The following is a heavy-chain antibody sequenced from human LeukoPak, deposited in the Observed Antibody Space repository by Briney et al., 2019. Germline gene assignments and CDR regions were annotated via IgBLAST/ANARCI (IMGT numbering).Heavy chain of an antibody. CDR1: GDSLSSNTAT. V-gene: IGHV6-1*01. CDR3: ARGLYGSGVSYYYDY. D-gene: IGHD3-10*01. J-gene: IGHJ4*02. Sequence: SQTLSLTCAISGDSLSSNTATWNWIRQSPSRGLEWLGRTYYRSKWYNDYALSVKSRITINPDTSKNQFSLQLNSVTPEDTAVYYCARGLYGSGVSYYYDYWGQGALVTVSS. CDR2: TYYRSKWYN.